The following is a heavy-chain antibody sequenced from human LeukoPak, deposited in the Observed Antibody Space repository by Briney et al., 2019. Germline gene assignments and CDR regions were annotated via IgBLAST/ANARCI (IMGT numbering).Heavy chain of an antibody. J-gene: IGHJ4*02. CDR1: GGTFSSYA. CDR2: IIPIFGTA. V-gene: IGHV1-69*13. CDR3: AGSGDYSNYGFDY. D-gene: IGHD4-11*01. Sequence: SVKVSCKASGGTFSSYAISWVRQAPGQGLEWMGGIIPIFGTANYAQKFQGRVTITADESTSTAYMELSSLRSEDTAVYYCAGSGDYSNYGFDYWGQRTLVTVSS.